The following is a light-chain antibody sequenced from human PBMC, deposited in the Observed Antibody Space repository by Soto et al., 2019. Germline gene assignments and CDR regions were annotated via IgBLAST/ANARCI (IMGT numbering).Light chain of an antibody. CDR2: KVS. CDR1: QSLVHSDGIAN. CDR3: MQGTHWPIT. V-gene: IGKV2-30*02. Sequence: VRTKPPLSLPVTLGQPASTSCRSNQSLVHSDGIANSGWFQQRPGRSPRRLIYKVSNRDSGVPARFSGSGSGTDFALKISRVEAEDVGVYYCMQGTHWPITFGQGTRLEIK. J-gene: IGKJ5*01.